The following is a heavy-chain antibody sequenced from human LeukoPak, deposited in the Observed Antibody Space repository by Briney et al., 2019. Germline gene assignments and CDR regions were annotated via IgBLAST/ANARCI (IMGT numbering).Heavy chain of an antibody. V-gene: IGHV3-66*01. CDR2: IYSGGST. J-gene: IGHJ4*02. Sequence: GGSLRLSCAASGFTVSSFYMTWVRQAPGKGLEWVSAIYSGGSTYYADSVKGRFTISRDSSNNTLYLQMNSLRAEDTAVYYCARGRPAYYFDFWGQGTLVTVSS. CDR1: GFTVSSFY. CDR3: ARGRPAYYFDF.